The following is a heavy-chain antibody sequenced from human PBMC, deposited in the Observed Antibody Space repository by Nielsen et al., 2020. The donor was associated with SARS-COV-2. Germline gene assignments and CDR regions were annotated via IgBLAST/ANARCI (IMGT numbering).Heavy chain of an antibody. J-gene: IGHJ6*02. CDR2: ISGSGGST. D-gene: IGHD3-9*01. V-gene: IGHV3-23*01. Sequence: GESLKISCAASGFTFSSYAMSWVRQAPGKGLEWVSAISGSGGSTYYAHSVKGRFTISRDNSKNTLYLQMNSLRAEDTAVYYCAKVPNYDILTGYYLDYYYYGMDVWGQGTTVTVSS. CDR1: GFTFSSYA. CDR3: AKVPNYDILTGYYLDYYYYGMDV.